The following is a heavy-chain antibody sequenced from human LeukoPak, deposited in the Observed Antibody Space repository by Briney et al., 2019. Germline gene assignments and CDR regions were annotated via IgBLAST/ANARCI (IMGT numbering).Heavy chain of an antibody. CDR3: ARGQGYDFWSGYLYYFDY. J-gene: IGHJ4*02. V-gene: IGHV4-34*01. CDR2: INHSGST. CDR1: GGSFSGYY. D-gene: IGHD3-3*01. Sequence: KPSETLSLTCAVYGGSFSGYYWSWIRQPPGKGLEWIGEINHSGSTNYNPSLKSRVTISVDTSKNQFSLKLSSVTAADTAVYYCARGQGYDFWSGYLYYFDYWGQGTLVTVSS.